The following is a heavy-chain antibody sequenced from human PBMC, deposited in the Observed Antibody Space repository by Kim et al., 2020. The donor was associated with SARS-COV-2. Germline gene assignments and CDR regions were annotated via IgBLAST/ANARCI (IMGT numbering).Heavy chain of an antibody. CDR3: ARGLDMPSHFDY. V-gene: IGHV4-31*03. Sequence: SQTLSLTCTVSGGSISSGGYYWSWIRQHPGKGLEWIGYIYYSGSTYYNPSLKSRVTISVDTSKNQFSLKLSSVTAADTAVYYCARGLDMPSHFDYWGQGTLVTVSS. CDR1: GGSISSGGYY. D-gene: IGHD2-2*01. CDR2: IYYSGST. J-gene: IGHJ4*02.